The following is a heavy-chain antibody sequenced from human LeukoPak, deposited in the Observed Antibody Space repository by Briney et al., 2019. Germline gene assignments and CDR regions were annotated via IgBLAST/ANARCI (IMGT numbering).Heavy chain of an antibody. V-gene: IGHV3-33*01. CDR1: GFTFSRYG. Sequence: PGGSLRLSCEASGFTFSRYGFNWVRQPPGRGLEWVAVIGNDGGDIYFGDSVKGRFSISRDNSKNTVYLQMDGLRAEDTAVYHCARGDWAPFDYWGQGSLLTVSS. D-gene: IGHD2-21*02. J-gene: IGHJ4*02. CDR3: ARGDWAPFDY. CDR2: IGNDGGDI.